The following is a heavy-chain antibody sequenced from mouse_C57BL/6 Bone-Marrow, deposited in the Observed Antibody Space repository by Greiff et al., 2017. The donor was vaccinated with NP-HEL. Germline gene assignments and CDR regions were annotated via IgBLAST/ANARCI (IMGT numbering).Heavy chain of an antibody. V-gene: IGHV1-76*01. CDR3: ARAVYYDGISPYYDAMDD. CDR2: IYPGSGNT. D-gene: IGHD1-1*01. J-gene: IGHJ4*01. Sequence: VQLQESGAELVRPGASVTLSCKASGYTFTDYYINWVKQRPGQGLEWIARIYPGSGNTYYNEKFKGKATLTAEKSSSTAYMQLSSLTSEDSAVYFCARAVYYDGISPYYDAMDDWGQGTSVTVSS. CDR1: GYTFTDYY.